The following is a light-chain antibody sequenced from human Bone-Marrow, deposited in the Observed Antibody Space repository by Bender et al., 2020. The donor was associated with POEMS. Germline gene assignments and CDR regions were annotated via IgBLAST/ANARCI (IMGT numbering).Light chain of an antibody. Sequence: QSALTQPASVSGSPGQSITISCFGTSGDVGGYNLVSWYQHFPGKAPTLLIYDPTRRPTGLSARLSGPESGHAASLTLSGPQPEEDAEYPWCSYAGSHTWVFGGGPKLPLL. CDR3: CSYAGSHTWV. V-gene: IGLV2-23*01. CDR1: SGDVGGYNL. J-gene: IGLJ3*02. CDR2: DPT.